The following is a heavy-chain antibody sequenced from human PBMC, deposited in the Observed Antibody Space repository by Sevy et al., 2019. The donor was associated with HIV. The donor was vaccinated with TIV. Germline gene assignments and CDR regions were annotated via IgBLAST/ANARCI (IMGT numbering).Heavy chain of an antibody. J-gene: IGHJ3*02. CDR3: ARQILGDSSTWYFLDAFDI. V-gene: IGHV5-51*01. D-gene: IGHD2-2*01. CDR1: GYSFTKYW. CDR2: IYPGDSDI. Sequence: GESLKISCKASGYSFTKYWIGWVRQMPGKGLEWMGIIYPGDSDIRYSPSFPGQVTFSVDKSISTACLQWSSLKASDTAMYYCARQILGDSSTWYFLDAFDIWGQGTMVTVSS.